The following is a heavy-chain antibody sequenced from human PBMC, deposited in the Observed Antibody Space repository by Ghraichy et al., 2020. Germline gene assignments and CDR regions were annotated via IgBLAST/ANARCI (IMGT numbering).Heavy chain of an antibody. J-gene: IGHJ3*02. V-gene: IGHV3-7*04. CDR1: GFMFGTHW. CDR2: INGDGSEK. CDR3: ARDIGWDVFDI. Sequence: GGSLRLSCAASGFMFGTHWMTWIRQAPGKGLEWLANINGDGSEKYYVDSVKGRFTISRDNGKSSVYLQINSPRAEDTAVYYCARDIGWDVFDIWGQGTMVTVSS.